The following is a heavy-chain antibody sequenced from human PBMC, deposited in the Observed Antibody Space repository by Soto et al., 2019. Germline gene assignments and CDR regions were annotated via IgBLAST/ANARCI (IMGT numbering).Heavy chain of an antibody. J-gene: IGHJ4*02. CDR1: GGSISSSSNY. CDR2: INYSGST. Sequence: SETLSLTCTVSGGSISSSSNYWGWIRQPPGKGLEWIGSINYSGSTYYNPSLKSRVTISVDTSKNQFSLKLSSVTAADTAVYYCASYYYDSSGYYYVPGVYWGQGTLVTVSS. D-gene: IGHD3-22*01. CDR3: ASYYYDSSGYYYVPGVY. V-gene: IGHV4-39*01.